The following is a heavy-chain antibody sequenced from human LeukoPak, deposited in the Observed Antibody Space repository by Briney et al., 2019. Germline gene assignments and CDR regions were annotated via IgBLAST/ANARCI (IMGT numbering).Heavy chain of an antibody. CDR3: ARVHDAYLFDP. J-gene: IGHJ5*02. CDR1: GFTFSDYY. V-gene: IGHV3-11*01. Sequence: MSGGSLRLSCAASGFTFSDYYMSWIRQAPGKGLEWVSYISSSGSTIYYADSVKGRFTISRDNAKNSLYLQMNSLRAEDTAVYYCARVHDAYLFDPWGQGTLVTVSS. CDR2: ISSSGSTI. D-gene: IGHD3-10*01.